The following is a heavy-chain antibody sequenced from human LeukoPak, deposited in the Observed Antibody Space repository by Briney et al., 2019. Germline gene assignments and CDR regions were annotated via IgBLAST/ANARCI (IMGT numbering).Heavy chain of an antibody. V-gene: IGHV3-30*03. CDR1: GFTFSSYG. J-gene: IGHJ5*02. CDR2: ISYDGSNK. D-gene: IGHD5-12*01. Sequence: RTGGSLRLSCAASGFTFSSYGMHWVRQAPGKGLEWVAVISYDGSNKYYADSVKGRFTISRDNSKNTLYLQMNSLRAEDTAVYYCAGTSGRYSGYMILPWGQGTLVTVSS. CDR3: AGTSGRYSGYMILP.